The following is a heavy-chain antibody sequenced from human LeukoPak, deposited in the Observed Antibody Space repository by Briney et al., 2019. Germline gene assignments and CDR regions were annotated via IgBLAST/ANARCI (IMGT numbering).Heavy chain of an antibody. V-gene: IGHV4-30-2*01. CDR3: ARAGYSSSWYREYYFDY. J-gene: IGHJ4*02. CDR1: GGSISSGGYY. D-gene: IGHD6-13*01. CDR2: IYHSGST. Sequence: PSQTLSLTCTVSGGSISSGGYYWSWIRQPPGKGLEWIGYIYHSGSTYYNPSLKSRVTISVDRSKNQFSLKLSSVTAADTAVYYCARAGYSSSWYREYYFDYWGQGTLVTVSS.